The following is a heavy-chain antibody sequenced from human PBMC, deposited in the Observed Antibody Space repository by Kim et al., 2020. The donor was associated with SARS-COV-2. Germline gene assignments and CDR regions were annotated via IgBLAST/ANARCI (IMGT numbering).Heavy chain of an antibody. CDR2: INPSGGST. D-gene: IGHD5-12*01. Sequence: ASVKVSCKASGYTFTSYYMHWVRQAPGQGLEWMGIINPSGGSTSYAQKFQGRVTMTRDTSTSTVYMELSSLRSEDTAVYYCARSAEMATIGYYGMDVWGQGTTVTVSS. J-gene: IGHJ6*02. CDR1: GYTFTSYY. CDR3: ARSAEMATIGYYGMDV. V-gene: IGHV1-46*01.